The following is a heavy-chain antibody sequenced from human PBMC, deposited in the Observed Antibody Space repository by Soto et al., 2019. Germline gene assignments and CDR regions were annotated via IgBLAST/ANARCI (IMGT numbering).Heavy chain of an antibody. D-gene: IGHD6-13*01. CDR1: GFSFSTHA. Sequence: QVQLVESGGGVVQPGRSLRLSCAATGFSFSTHAMYWVRQAPGKGLEWVAVISFDGSIKYYADAVKGRFTISRDNSKNTVFLQTNSLRPEDTAVYFGVRDHGWTTGPGTGYLDYWGQGTLVTVSS. CDR3: VRDHGWTTGPGTGYLDY. CDR2: ISFDGSIK. V-gene: IGHV3-30*03. J-gene: IGHJ4*02.